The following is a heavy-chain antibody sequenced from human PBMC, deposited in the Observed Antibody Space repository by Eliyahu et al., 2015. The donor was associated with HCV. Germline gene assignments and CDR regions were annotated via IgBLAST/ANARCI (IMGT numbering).Heavy chain of an antibody. CDR1: GFTISNYA. Sequence: EVQLLESGGGLVQPGGSLRLSCXASGFTISNYAMRWVXQAPGTGRAWVSTVGRGGNTYQPDSVKGRFTVXRDTSKNTVYLQMNSVRAEDTAVYYCAKGSEGSTYHFEYWGQGTLVTVSS. D-gene: IGHD2-15*01. CDR3: AKGSEGSTYHFEY. CDR2: VGRGGNT. J-gene: IGHJ4*02. V-gene: IGHV3-23*01.